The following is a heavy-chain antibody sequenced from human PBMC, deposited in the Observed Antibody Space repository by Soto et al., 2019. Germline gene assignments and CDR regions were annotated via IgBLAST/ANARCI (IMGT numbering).Heavy chain of an antibody. D-gene: IGHD6-19*01. J-gene: IGHJ4*02. Sequence: QVQLVQSGAEVKKPGASVKVSCKASGYTFTTYGISWVRQAPGQGLEWMGWINGYNGNTNDAQKLQGRVTMTTDTSTSTAYMELRSLRSEDTAVYYCARDPVAGTYFDYGGQGTLVTVSS. V-gene: IGHV1-18*01. CDR2: INGYNGNT. CDR1: GYTFTTYG. CDR3: ARDPVAGTYFDY.